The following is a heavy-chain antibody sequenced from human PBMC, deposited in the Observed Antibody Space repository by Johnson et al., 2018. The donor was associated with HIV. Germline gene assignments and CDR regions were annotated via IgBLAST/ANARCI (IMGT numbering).Heavy chain of an antibody. CDR3: ARGAPWSGSDAFDI. D-gene: IGHD3-3*01. V-gene: IGHV3-52*01. Sequence: VQLVESGGGVVQPGRSLRLSCAASGFTFSSSWMHWVCQAPEKGLEWVADIKCDGSEKYYVDAVKGRLTISRDNAKNSLYLQMNSLRAEDTALYYCARGAPWSGSDAFDIWGQGTMVTVSS. J-gene: IGHJ3*02. CDR1: GFTFSSSW. CDR2: IKCDGSEK.